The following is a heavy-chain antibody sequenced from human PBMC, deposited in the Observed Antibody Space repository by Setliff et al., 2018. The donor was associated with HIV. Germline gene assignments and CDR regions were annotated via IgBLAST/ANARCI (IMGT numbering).Heavy chain of an antibody. J-gene: IGHJ6*04. CDR1: GFTFSSKG. CDR2: IWYDGSNK. Sequence: GGSLRLSCAASGFTFSSKGMHWVRQAPGKGLEWVAIIWYDGSNKYYADSVKGRFTISRDNSEKMLFLQMNSLRAEDTAVYYCAKDPAVNAYGDYPLGGMDVWGKGTTVTVSS. V-gene: IGHV3-33*06. D-gene: IGHD4-17*01. CDR3: AKDPAVNAYGDYPLGGMDV.